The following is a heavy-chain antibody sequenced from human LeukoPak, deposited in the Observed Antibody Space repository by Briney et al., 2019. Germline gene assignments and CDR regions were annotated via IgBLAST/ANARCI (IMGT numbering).Heavy chain of an antibody. CDR1: GYTFGSYG. V-gene: IGHV1-18*01. Sequence: ASVTVSCKASGYTFGSYGISWVRQAPGQGLEWMGWISAYNGNTNYAQKLQGRVTMTTDTSTTTAYMELRSLRSDDTAVYYCARGVGVNSRPDYWGQGTLVTVSS. J-gene: IGHJ4*02. CDR3: ARGVGVNSRPDY. CDR2: ISAYNGNT. D-gene: IGHD1-26*01.